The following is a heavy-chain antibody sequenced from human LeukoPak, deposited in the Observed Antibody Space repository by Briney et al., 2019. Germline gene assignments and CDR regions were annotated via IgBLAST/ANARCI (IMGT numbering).Heavy chain of an antibody. CDR1: GFTFSSYW. Sequence: GGSLRLSCAASGFTFSSYWMTWIRQAPGKGLEWVAKIKQDESEKYYVDSVKGRFTISRDNAKNSLYLQMSSLRAEDTAVYYCARGSGWLDYWGQGTLVTVSS. CDR3: ARGSGWLDY. D-gene: IGHD6-19*01. J-gene: IGHJ4*02. V-gene: IGHV3-7*03. CDR2: IKQDESEK.